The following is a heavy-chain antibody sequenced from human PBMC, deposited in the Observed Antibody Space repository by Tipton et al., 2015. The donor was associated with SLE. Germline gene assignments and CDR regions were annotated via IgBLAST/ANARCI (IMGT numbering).Heavy chain of an antibody. CDR3: ARGGITGTRSAFDI. CDR1: GGSFSGYY. Sequence: TLSLTCAVYGGSFSGYYWSWIRLPPGKGLEWIGEINHNGSTNYNPSLKSRVSISVDTSKNQFSLKLSSVTAADTAVYYCARGGITGTRSAFDIWGQGTMVTVSS. D-gene: IGHD1-20*01. J-gene: IGHJ3*02. CDR2: INHNGST. V-gene: IGHV4-34*01.